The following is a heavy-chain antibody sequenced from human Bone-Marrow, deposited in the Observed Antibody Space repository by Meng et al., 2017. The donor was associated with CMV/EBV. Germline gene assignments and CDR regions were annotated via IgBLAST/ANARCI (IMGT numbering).Heavy chain of an antibody. CDR2: IYYSGST. CDR3: ARDAYYYDTSGYYEDY. V-gene: IGHV4-39*07. CDR1: GGSISSSSYY. J-gene: IGHJ4*02. Sequence: GSLRLSCTVSGGSISSSSYYWGWIRQPPGKGLEWIGSIYYSGSTYYNPSLKSRVTISVDTSKNQFSLKLSSVTAADTAVYYCARDAYYYDTSGYYEDYWGQGTLVTVSS. D-gene: IGHD3-22*01.